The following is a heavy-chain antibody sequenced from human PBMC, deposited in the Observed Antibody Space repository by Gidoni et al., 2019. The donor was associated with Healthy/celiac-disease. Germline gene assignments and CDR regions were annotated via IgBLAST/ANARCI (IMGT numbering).Heavy chain of an antibody. CDR3: TTRSSWYYYYGMDV. D-gene: IGHD6-13*01. Sequence: EVQLVESGGGLVKPGGSLRLSCAASGFTCSNAWMNWVRQAPGKGLEWFGLIKSKTDGGTTDYAAPVKGRFTISRDDSNNTLYLQMNSLKTEDTAVYYCTTRSSWYYYYGMDVWGQGTTVTVSS. J-gene: IGHJ6*02. CDR1: GFTCSNAW. CDR2: IKSKTDGGTT. V-gene: IGHV3-15*07.